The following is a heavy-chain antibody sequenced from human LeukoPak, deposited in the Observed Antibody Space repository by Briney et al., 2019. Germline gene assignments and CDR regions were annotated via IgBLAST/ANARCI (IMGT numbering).Heavy chain of an antibody. CDR2: IYYSGST. Sequence: SETLSLTCTVSGGSISSYYWSWIRQPPGKGLEWIGYIYYSGSTNYNPSLKSRVTISVDTSKNQFSLKLSSVTAADTAVYYCAGTDFIAAAGKYNWFDPWGQGTLVTVSS. V-gene: IGHV4-59*12. J-gene: IGHJ5*02. CDR1: GGSISSYY. CDR3: AGTDFIAAAGKYNWFDP. D-gene: IGHD6-13*01.